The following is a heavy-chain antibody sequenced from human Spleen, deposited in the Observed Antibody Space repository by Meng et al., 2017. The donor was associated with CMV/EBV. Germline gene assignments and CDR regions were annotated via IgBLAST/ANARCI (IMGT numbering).Heavy chain of an antibody. CDR3: ARVGGYSSSAQNLYMDV. V-gene: IGHV4-34*01. J-gene: IGHJ6*03. CDR2: INHSGST. CDR1: GGSFSGYY. Sequence: SETLSLTCAVYGGSFSGYYWSWIRQPPGKGLEWIGEINHSGSTNYNPSLKSRVTISVDTSKNQFSLKLSSVTAADTAVYYCARVGGYSSSAQNLYMDVWGQGTTVTVSS. D-gene: IGHD6-6*01.